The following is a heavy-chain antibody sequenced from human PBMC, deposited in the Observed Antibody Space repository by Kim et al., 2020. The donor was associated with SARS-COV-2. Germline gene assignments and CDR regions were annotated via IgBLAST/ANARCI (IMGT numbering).Heavy chain of an antibody. CDR1: GFTFSSYT. J-gene: IGHJ6*02. D-gene: IGHD3-10*01. CDR2: ISSSSSTI. CDR3: ARALSPLLWLGELLSDYYYDMDV. Sequence: GGSLRLSCAASGFTFSSYTMNWVRQAPGKGLEWVSYISSSSSTIYYADSVKGRFTISRDNAKNSLYLQMNRLRDEDTAVYYCARALSPLLWLGELLSDYYYDMDVCGQGTTVTVSS. V-gene: IGHV3-48*02.